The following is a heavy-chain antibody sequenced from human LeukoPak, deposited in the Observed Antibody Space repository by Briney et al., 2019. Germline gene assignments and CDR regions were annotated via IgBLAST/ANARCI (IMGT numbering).Heavy chain of an antibody. CDR3: ARLPYCSSTSCYFRHDAFDI. CDR2: IYYSGST. Sequence: SETLSLTCTVSGGSISSSSYYWGWIRQPPGKGLEWIGSIYYSGSTYYNPSLKSRVTISVDTSKNQFSLKLSSVTAADTAVYYCARLPYCSSTSCYFRHDAFDIWGQGTIVTVSS. D-gene: IGHD2-2*01. V-gene: IGHV4-39*01. J-gene: IGHJ3*02. CDR1: GGSISSSSYY.